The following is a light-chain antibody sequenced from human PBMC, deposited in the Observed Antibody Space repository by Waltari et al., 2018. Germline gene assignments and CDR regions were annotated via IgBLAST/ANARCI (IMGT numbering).Light chain of an antibody. CDR3: QTWGPGIRV. V-gene: IGLV4-69*01. CDR2: VSSDGSH. Sequence: QLVLTQSPSASASLGAPVKFTCTLSSGHSRSASAWHQQQPEKGPRYLMKVSSDGSHIKGDGSPDRFTGSSDGAERYLTISSLQSEDGADYYCQTWGPGIRVFGGGTKLTVL. CDR1: SGHSRSA. J-gene: IGLJ3*02.